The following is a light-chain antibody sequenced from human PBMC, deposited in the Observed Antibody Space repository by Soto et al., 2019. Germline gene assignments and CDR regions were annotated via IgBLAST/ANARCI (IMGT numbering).Light chain of an antibody. V-gene: IGLV2-14*01. CDR1: SSDVGGYNY. Sequence: QSVLTQPASVSGSPGQSITISRTGTSSDVGGYNYVSWYQQHPGKAPKLMIYDVSNRPSGVSNRFSGSKSGNTASLTISGLQAEDEADYYFSSYTRSSTYVFGTGTKLTVL. CDR3: SSYTRSSTYV. J-gene: IGLJ1*01. CDR2: DVS.